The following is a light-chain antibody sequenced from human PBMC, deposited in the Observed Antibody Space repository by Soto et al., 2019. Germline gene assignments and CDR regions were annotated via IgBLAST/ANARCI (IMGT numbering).Light chain of an antibody. CDR1: TSNIGGNT. CDR2: SNS. V-gene: IGLV1-44*01. CDR3: AAWDDSLNGYV. Sequence: QSVLTQPPSASGTPGQRVTISCSGNTSNIGGNTVNWYQQLPGTAPKLRIYSNSQRPSGVPDRFSGSKSGTSASLAISGLQSEDEADYYCAAWDDSLNGYVFGAGTKVTVL. J-gene: IGLJ1*01.